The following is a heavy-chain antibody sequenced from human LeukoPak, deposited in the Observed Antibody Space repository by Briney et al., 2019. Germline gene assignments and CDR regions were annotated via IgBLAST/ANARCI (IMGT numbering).Heavy chain of an antibody. CDR2: IYYSGST. CDR1: GGSISSYY. CDR3: ARCPADAFDI. J-gene: IGHJ3*02. Sequence: ETLSLTCTVSGGSISSYYWSWIRQPPGKGLEWIGYIYYSGSTNYNPSLKSRVTISVDTSKNQFSLKLSSVTAADTAVYYCARCPADAFDIWGQGTMVTVSS. V-gene: IGHV4-59*01.